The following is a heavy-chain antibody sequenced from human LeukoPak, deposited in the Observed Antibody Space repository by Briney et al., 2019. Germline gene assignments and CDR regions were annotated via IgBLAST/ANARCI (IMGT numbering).Heavy chain of an antibody. J-gene: IGHJ3*02. CDR3: ARGHPTGDYDSSGYYYVGAFDI. D-gene: IGHD3-22*01. CDR1: GGTFSSYA. CDR2: IIPIFGTA. V-gene: IGHV1-69*05. Sequence: SVKVSCKASGGTFSSYAISWVRQAPGQGLEWMGGIIPIFGTANYAQKFQGRVTITTDESTSTAYMELSSLRSEDTAVYHCARGHPTGDYDSSGYYYVGAFDIWGQGTMVTVSS.